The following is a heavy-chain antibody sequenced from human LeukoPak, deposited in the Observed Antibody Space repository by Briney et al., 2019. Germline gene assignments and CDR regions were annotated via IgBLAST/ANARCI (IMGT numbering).Heavy chain of an antibody. Sequence: PSETLSLTCSVSGGSINTNNYYWGRIRQPPGKGLDWIVSIYYSGTTFYSPSLQGRVTLSVDRSKNLCSLKLSSVTAADTAADYCGRSIATHGLTHNWLGPWGEGTLLTVSS. D-gene: IGHD6-6*01. CDR1: GGSINTNNYY. CDR2: IYYSGTT. CDR3: GRSIATHGLTHNWLGP. J-gene: IGHJ5*02. V-gene: IGHV4-39*01.